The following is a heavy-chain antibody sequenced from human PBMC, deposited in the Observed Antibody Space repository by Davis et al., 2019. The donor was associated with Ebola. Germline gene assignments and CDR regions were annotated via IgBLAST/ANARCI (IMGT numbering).Heavy chain of an antibody. CDR2: ISGSGGST. V-gene: IGHV3-23*01. Sequence: PGGSLRLSCAASGFTFSSYAMNWVRQAPGKGLEWVSGISGSGGSTYYADSVKGRFTISRDNSKNTLYLQMNSLRADDTAVYYCASLGGVIDYWGQGTLVTVSS. CDR1: GFTFSSYA. CDR3: ASLGGVIDY. D-gene: IGHD2-8*01. J-gene: IGHJ4*02.